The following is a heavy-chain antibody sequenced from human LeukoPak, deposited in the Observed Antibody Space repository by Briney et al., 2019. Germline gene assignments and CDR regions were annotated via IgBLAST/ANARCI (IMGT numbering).Heavy chain of an antibody. D-gene: IGHD6-13*01. J-gene: IGHJ4*02. V-gene: IGHV3-7*03. CDR2: IKQDGSVK. Sequence: GGSLRLSCAASGFTFSNYWMSWVRQAPGKGLEWMANIKQDGSVKYYVNSVKGRFTISRDNAKNSLYLQMNSLRAEDTAVYYCAKVKYSSSWYRFDYWGQGTLVTVSS. CDR3: AKVKYSSSWYRFDY. CDR1: GFTFSNYW.